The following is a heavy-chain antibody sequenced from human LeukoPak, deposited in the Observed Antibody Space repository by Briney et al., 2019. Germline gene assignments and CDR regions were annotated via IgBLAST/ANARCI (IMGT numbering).Heavy chain of an antibody. CDR3: ARERYFDWFHIGGFDY. D-gene: IGHD3-9*01. J-gene: IGHJ4*02. CDR2: INHSGST. CDR1: GGSSSGYY. Sequence: SETLSLTCAVYGGSSSGYYWSWIRQPPGKGLEWIGEINHSGSTNYNPSLKSRVTISVDTSKNQFSLKLSSVTAADTAVYYCARERYFDWFHIGGFDYWGQGTLVTVSS. V-gene: IGHV4-34*01.